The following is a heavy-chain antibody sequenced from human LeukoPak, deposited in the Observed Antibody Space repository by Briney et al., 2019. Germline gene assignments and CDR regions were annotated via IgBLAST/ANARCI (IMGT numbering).Heavy chain of an antibody. CDR2: ISSSGSTI. V-gene: IGHV3-11*01. CDR3: ARAPTTYGDYGSSGWYFDY. J-gene: IGHJ4*02. Sequence: PGGSLRLSCAASGFTFSDYYMSWIRQAPGKGLEWVSYISSSGSTIYYADSVNGRFTISRDNAKNSLYLQMNSLRAEDTAVYYCARAPTTYGDYGSSGWYFDYWGQGTLVTVSS. CDR1: GFTFSDYY. D-gene: IGHD4-17*01.